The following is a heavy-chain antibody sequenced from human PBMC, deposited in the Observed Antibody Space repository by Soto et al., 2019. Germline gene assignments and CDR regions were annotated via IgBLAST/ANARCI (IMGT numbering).Heavy chain of an antibody. V-gene: IGHV3-30-3*01. J-gene: IGHJ2*01. CDR2: ISYDGSNK. Sequence: QVQLVESGGGVVQPGRSLRLSCAASGFTFSSYAMHWVRQAPGKGLEWVAVISYDGSNKYYADSVKGRFTISRDNSKNTLYLQMNSLRAEDTAVYYCARGQVRFSTDWYFDLWGRGTLVTVSS. D-gene: IGHD3-3*01. CDR1: GFTFSSYA. CDR3: ARGQVRFSTDWYFDL.